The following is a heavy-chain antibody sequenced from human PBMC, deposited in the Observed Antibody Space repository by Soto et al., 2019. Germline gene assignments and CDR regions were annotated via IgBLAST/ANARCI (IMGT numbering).Heavy chain of an antibody. Sequence: KPGGSLRLSCAASGFTFSNAWMSWVRQAPGKGLEWVGRIKSKTDGGTTDYAAPVKGRFTISRDDSKNTLYLQMNSLKTEDTAVYYCTGYHDYGGNTATFHWGQGTLVTVSS. D-gene: IGHD4-17*01. V-gene: IGHV3-15*01. CDR1: GFTFSNAW. J-gene: IGHJ4*02. CDR2: IKSKTDGGTT. CDR3: TGYHDYGGNTATFH.